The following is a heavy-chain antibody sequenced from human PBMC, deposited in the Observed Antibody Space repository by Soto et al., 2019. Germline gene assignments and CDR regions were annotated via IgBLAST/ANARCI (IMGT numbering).Heavy chain of an antibody. V-gene: IGHV4-34*01. Sequence: PSETLSLTCAVYGASFSGYQWTWIRQTPGKGLEWIGEIYDSGNINYNPSLKSRVTISLDTPKKQFSLKLSSVTAADTAVYYCASLPITGGPFPWGQGTLVTVSS. CDR1: GASFSGYQ. D-gene: IGHD3-10*01. CDR2: IYDSGNI. CDR3: ASLPITGGPFP. J-gene: IGHJ5*02.